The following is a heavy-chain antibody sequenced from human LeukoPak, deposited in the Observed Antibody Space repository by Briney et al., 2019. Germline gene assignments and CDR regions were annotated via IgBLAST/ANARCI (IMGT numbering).Heavy chain of an antibody. CDR1: GFTFSSYS. J-gene: IGHJ4*02. D-gene: IGHD1-26*01. Sequence: GGSLRLSRAASGFTFSSYSMNWVRQAPGKGLEWVSFISNSSSTIYYADSVKGRFTISRDNAKNSLYLQMNSLRAEDTAVYYCARDRGGSYSAIDYWGQGTLVTVSS. CDR3: ARDRGGSYSAIDY. CDR2: ISNSSSTI. V-gene: IGHV3-48*04.